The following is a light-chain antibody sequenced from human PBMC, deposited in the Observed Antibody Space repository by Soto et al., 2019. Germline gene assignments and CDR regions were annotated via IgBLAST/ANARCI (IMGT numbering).Light chain of an antibody. V-gene: IGKV3-15*01. CDR3: PTYNSWPLT. J-gene: IGKJ4*01. CDR1: QSVSSN. CDR2: GAS. Sequence: EIVMTQSPATLSVSPGERATLSCRASQSVSSNLAWYQQKPGQTPRLLIYGASNGATGFPARFSGSGSGTEFPLTISSLQSEDFAVYYCPTYNSWPLTFGGGTKVDIK.